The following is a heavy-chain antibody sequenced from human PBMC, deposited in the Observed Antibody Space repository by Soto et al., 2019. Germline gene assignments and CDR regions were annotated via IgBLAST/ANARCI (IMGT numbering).Heavy chain of an antibody. CDR1: GGSISSYY. J-gene: IGHJ6*02. Sequence: PSETLSLTCTVSGGSISSYYWSWIRQPPGKGLEWIGYIYYSGSTNYNPPLKSRVTISVDTSKNQFSLKLGSVTAADTAVYYCARKYDFWSGCMDVWGQGTTVTVSS. CDR2: IYYSGST. D-gene: IGHD3-3*01. CDR3: ARKYDFWSGCMDV. V-gene: IGHV4-59*01.